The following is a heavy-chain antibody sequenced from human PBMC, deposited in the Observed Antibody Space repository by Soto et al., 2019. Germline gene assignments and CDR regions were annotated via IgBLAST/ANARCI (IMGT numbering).Heavy chain of an antibody. V-gene: IGHV3-23*01. CDR3: AKELTGTWYPLDY. Sequence: EVQLLESGGGLVQPGGSLRLSCAASGFTFSNDAMTWVRQAPGKGLEWVSVISGSAGSTFYADSVKGRFTISRDNSKNTLYLQMNSLRAEDTAIYYCAKELTGTWYPLDYWGQGTLVTVSS. J-gene: IGHJ4*02. CDR2: ISGSAGST. CDR1: GFTFSNDA. D-gene: IGHD6-13*01.